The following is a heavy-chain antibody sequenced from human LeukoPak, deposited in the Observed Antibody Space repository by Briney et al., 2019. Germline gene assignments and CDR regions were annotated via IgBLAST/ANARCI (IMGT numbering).Heavy chain of an antibody. CDR1: GYTFSAYY. J-gene: IGHJ5*02. CDR2: INPHSGNT. D-gene: IGHD6-13*01. V-gene: IGHV1-2*02. CDR3: ARDFSISWSNWFDP. Sequence: SVKVSCKASGYTFSAYYMHWVRQAPGQGLEWMGWINPHSGNTNYAQKFQGRVTMTRDTSISTAYMELSRLRSDATAVYYCARDFSISWSNWFDPWGQGTLVTVSS.